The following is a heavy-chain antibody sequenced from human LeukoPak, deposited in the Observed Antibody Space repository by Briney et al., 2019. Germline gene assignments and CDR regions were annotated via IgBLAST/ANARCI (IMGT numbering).Heavy chain of an antibody. Sequence: PGGSLRLSCAASGFTFSSYSMNWVRQAPGKGLEWVSSISSSSSYIYYADSVKGRFTISRDNAKNSLYLQMNSLRAEDTAVYYCARDNSGDSSSSFSSALDYWGQGTLVTVSS. CDR3: ARDNSGDSSSSFSSALDY. CDR1: GFTFSSYS. V-gene: IGHV3-21*01. CDR2: ISSSSSYI. J-gene: IGHJ4*02. D-gene: IGHD6-6*01.